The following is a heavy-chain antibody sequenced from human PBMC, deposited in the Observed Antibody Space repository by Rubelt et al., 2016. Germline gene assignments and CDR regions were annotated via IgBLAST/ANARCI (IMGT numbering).Heavy chain of an antibody. Sequence: VQLQESGPGLVKPSETLSLTCAVYGGSFSGYYWSWIRQPPGKGLVWVSRINGDGTSTAYADSVKGRFTISRDNTKNTPYLQMNSLRAEDTAVYYCARLDGPSDSWGQGTQVTVSS. V-gene: IGHV3-74*01. CDR1: GGSFSGYY. J-gene: IGHJ4*02. D-gene: IGHD5-24*01. CDR3: ARLDGPSDS. CDR2: INGDGTST.